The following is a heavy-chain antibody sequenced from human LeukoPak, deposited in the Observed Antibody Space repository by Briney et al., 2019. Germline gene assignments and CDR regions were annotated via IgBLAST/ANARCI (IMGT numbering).Heavy chain of an antibody. CDR3: AKSYGGNSVGAFDI. V-gene: IGHV3-20*04. CDR2: INWNGGST. Sequence: GGSLRLSCAASRCTFDDYGMSWVRQAPGKGLEWVSGINWNGGSTGYADSVKGRFTISRDNAKNSLYLQMNSLRAEDTALYYCAKSYGGNSVGAFDIWGQGTMVTVSS. CDR1: RCTFDDYG. D-gene: IGHD4-23*01. J-gene: IGHJ3*02.